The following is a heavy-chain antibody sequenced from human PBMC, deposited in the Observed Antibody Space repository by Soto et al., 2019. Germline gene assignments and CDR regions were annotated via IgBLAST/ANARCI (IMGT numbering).Heavy chain of an antibody. J-gene: IGHJ6*02. Sequence: PGVSLRVSWAASGVTFSRYSMNLGRQAPGKGLEWVSSISSSSSYIYYADPVKGRFTISRDNAQNSLYLQMNSLRAEDTAVYYCARDLSGLEWLSTLSYYYGMDVWGQGTTVTVSS. D-gene: IGHD3-3*01. CDR3: ARDLSGLEWLSTLSYYYGMDV. V-gene: IGHV3-21*01. CDR2: ISSSSSYI. CDR1: GVTFSRYS.